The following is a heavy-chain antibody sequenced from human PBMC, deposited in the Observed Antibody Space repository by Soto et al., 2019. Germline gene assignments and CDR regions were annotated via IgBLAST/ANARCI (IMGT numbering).Heavy chain of an antibody. D-gene: IGHD2-21*01. CDR3: ARDLIQVDI. Sequence: QVQLVQSGAEVKKPGASVKVACKASGYTFTSYAISWVLQAPGQGREWMGWISAYNGNSNDAQTLPGRVTRTTDTSTSTAYMELRSMRSDDTAVYSCARDLIQVDIWGHGTMVTVSS. J-gene: IGHJ3*02. CDR2: ISAYNGNS. CDR1: GYTFTSYA. V-gene: IGHV1-18*01.